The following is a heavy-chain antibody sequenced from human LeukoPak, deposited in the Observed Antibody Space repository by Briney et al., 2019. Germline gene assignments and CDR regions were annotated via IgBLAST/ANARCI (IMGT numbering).Heavy chain of an antibody. D-gene: IGHD3-3*01. CDR3: AKDMERYYDFWSGYYNGFDP. Sequence: GGSLRLSCAASGFTFDDYAMHWVRHAPGKGLEWVSFISGDGGSKYYADSVKGRFTISRDNSKNSLYLQMNSLRTEDTALYYCAKDMERYYDFWSGYYNGFDPWGQGTLVTVSS. CDR2: ISGDGGSK. V-gene: IGHV3-43*02. CDR1: GFTFDDYA. J-gene: IGHJ5*02.